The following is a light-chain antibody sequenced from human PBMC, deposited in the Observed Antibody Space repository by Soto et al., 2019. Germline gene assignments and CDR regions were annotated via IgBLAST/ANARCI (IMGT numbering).Light chain of an antibody. Sequence: QSVLTQPASVSGSPGQSITISCTGTSSDVGAYNYVSWYQQHPGKAPKLMIYDVSNRTSGLSNRFSGSKSGNTASLTISGLQAEDEADYYCSSYTSSNTVLFGGGTKLTVL. CDR2: DVS. CDR3: SSYTSSNTVL. V-gene: IGLV2-14*01. CDR1: SSDVGAYNY. J-gene: IGLJ2*01.